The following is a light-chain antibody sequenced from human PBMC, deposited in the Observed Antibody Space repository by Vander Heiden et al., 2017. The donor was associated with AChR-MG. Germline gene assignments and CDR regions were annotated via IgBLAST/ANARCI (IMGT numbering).Light chain of an antibody. Sequence: QSVLTQPPSASGPPGQRVTISCSGSSSTIGSNTVNWYQQLPGTAPKLLIYSNNKRPSGVPDGFSGSKSGTSASLAISGLQAEDEADYYCAAWDDSLNGWVFGGGTKLTGL. J-gene: IGLJ3*02. CDR3: AAWDDSLNGWV. V-gene: IGLV1-44*01. CDR1: SSTIGSNT. CDR2: SNN.